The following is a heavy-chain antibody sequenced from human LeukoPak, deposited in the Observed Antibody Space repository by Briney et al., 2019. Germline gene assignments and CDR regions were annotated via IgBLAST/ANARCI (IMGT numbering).Heavy chain of an antibody. CDR3: ATLYGDDVSSDY. J-gene: IGHJ4*02. Sequence: ASVKVSCKASGYTFTDYYMHGVRQAPGQGVEWMGWINPNGGGTNYAQKFQGRVTMTRDTSISTAYMELSRLRSDDTAVYYCATLYGDDVSSDYWGQGTLVSVSS. CDR1: GYTFTDYY. CDR2: INPNGGGT. V-gene: IGHV1-2*02. D-gene: IGHD4/OR15-4a*01.